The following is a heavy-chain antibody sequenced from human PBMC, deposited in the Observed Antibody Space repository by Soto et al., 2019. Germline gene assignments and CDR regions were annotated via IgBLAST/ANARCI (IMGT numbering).Heavy chain of an antibody. V-gene: IGHV1-18*01. CDR3: ARDLSSGWFDY. D-gene: IGHD6-19*01. CDR2: INVYNGNT. Sequence: QVQLVQSGGEVKRPGASVKVSCKASGYMFSNYAISWVRQTPGQGLEWMGGINVYNGNTNYAQKFQGRVTMATDTSTNTAYLDLRSLRSDDTAVYFCARDLSSGWFDYWGQGTLVIVSS. CDR1: GYMFSNYA. J-gene: IGHJ4*02.